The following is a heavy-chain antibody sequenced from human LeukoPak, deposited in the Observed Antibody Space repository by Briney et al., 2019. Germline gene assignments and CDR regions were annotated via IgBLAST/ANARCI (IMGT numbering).Heavy chain of an antibody. J-gene: IGHJ4*02. CDR2: ISYDGSNK. Sequence: GGSLRLSCAASGFTFSSYGMHWVRQAPGKGLEWVAVISYDGSNKYYADSVKGRFTNSRDNSKNTLYLQMNSLRAEDTAVYYSAKDDGSGWYSYGYFADYWGQGTLVTVSS. CDR1: GFTFSSYG. V-gene: IGHV3-30*18. D-gene: IGHD5-18*01. CDR3: AKDDGSGWYSYGYFADY.